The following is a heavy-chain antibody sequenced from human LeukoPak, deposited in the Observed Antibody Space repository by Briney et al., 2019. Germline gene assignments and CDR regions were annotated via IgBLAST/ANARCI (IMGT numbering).Heavy chain of an antibody. CDR3: ARHQRWLQSPFDY. CDR1: GSSISSSSYY. J-gene: IGHJ4*02. Sequence: SETLSLTCTVSGSSISSSSYYWGWIRQPPGKGLEWIGSIYYSGSTYYNPSLKSRVTISVDTSKNQFSLKLSSVTAADTAVYYCARHQRWLQSPFDYWGQGTLVTVSS. D-gene: IGHD5-24*01. CDR2: IYYSGST. V-gene: IGHV4-39*01.